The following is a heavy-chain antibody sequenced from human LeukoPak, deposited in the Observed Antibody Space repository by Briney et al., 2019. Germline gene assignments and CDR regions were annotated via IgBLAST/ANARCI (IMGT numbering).Heavy chain of an antibody. V-gene: IGHV3-23*01. J-gene: IGHJ5*02. D-gene: IGHD6-19*01. CDR2: ISGSGGST. CDR3: AKDRIAVAAGYNWFDP. CDR1: GFTFSSYA. Sequence: GGSLRLSCAASGFTFSSYAMSWVRQAPGKGREWVSDISGSGGSTYYADSVKGRFTISRDNSKNTLYLQMNSLRAEDTAVYYCAKDRIAVAAGYNWFDPWGQGTLVTVSS.